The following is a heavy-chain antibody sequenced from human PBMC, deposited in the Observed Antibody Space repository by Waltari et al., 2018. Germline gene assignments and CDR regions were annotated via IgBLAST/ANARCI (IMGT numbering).Heavy chain of an antibody. CDR2: TYYRANCYN. Sequence: QVQLQQSGPGLVKPSQTISLPCAISGDSVSRNSAAWNWIRQSPSRGREWLGRTYYRANCYNGDAVYVKSRITNNPDTSKNQFSLQLNSGTPEDTAVYYCAREGDTAMVPDWFDPWGQGTLVTVSS. V-gene: IGHV6-1*01. CDR1: GDSVSRNSAA. CDR3: AREGDTAMVPDWFDP. D-gene: IGHD5-18*01. J-gene: IGHJ5*02.